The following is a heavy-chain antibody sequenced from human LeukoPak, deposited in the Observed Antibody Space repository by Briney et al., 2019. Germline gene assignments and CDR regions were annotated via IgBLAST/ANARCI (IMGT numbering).Heavy chain of an antibody. J-gene: IGHJ6*03. CDR1: GASITSFD. Sequence: SSETLSLTCTVSGASITSFDYNWIRQSAGKGLEWIGRIHTNGGTDYRPSLNSRVTMSVDTSKKQISLKLTSVTAADTAVYYCARRKQICVPMCYYNLDVWGTGTTVTVSS. D-gene: IGHD3-10*02. V-gene: IGHV4-4*07. CDR3: ARRKQICVPMCYYNLDV. CDR2: IHTNGGT.